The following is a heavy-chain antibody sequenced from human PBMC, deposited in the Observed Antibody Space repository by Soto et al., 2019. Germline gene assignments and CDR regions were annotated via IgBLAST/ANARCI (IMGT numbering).Heavy chain of an antibody. CDR1: GFTFRSFS. V-gene: IGHV3-21*01. CDR2: ISGTSIHI. J-gene: IGHJ4*03. Sequence: PGGSLRLSCAASGFTFRSFSMNWVRQAPGKGLEWVSSISGTSIHIYYTDSVKGRFTISRDNAENSLFLEMKNLRVEDTAIYYSVRWELPWDGKAFYYFDLWGQGTLVTVSS. D-gene: IGHD3-10*01. CDR3: VRWELPWDGKAFYYFDL.